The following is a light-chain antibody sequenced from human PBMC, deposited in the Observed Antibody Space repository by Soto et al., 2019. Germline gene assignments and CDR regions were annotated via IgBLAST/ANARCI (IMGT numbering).Light chain of an antibody. Sequence: DIQMTQSPSTLSVSLGDRVTITCRASQTVSSWLAWYQQKPGKAPKLLIYRASTLTSGVPSRFSGSGSGTEFTLTISSLQPDDFASYYCQHYNSYSEAFGQGTKVELK. J-gene: IGKJ1*01. CDR2: RAS. CDR3: QHYNSYSEA. CDR1: QTVSSW. V-gene: IGKV1-5*03.